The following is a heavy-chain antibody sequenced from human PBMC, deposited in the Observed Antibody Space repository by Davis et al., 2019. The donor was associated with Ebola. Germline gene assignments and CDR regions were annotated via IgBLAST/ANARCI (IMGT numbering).Heavy chain of an antibody. CDR3: ARDEGRYGGFDP. V-gene: IGHV4-34*01. CDR2: INHSGST. D-gene: IGHD3-9*01. J-gene: IGHJ5*02. CDR1: GGSFSGYY. Sequence: PSETLSLTCAVYGGSFSGYYWSWIRQPPGKGLEWIGEINHSGSTNYNPSLKSRVTISVDTSKNQFSLKLSSVTAADTAVYYCARDEGRYGGFDPWGQGTLVTVSS.